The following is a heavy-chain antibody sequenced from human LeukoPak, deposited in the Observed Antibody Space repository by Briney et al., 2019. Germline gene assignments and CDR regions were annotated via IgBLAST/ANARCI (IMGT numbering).Heavy chain of an antibody. D-gene: IGHD6-13*01. V-gene: IGHV3-49*03. CDR3: TRVPPIAAAANDAFDI. J-gene: IGHJ3*02. Sequence: SGGSLRLSCTASGFTFGDYAMSWFRQAPGKGLEWVGFIRSKAYGGTTEYAASVKGRFTISRDDSKSIAYLQMNSLKTEDTAVYYCTRVPPIAAAANDAFDIWGQGTMVTVSS. CDR2: IRSKAYGGTT. CDR1: GFTFGDYA.